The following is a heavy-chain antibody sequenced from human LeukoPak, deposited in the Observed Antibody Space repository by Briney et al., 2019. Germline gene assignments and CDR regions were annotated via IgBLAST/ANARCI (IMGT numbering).Heavy chain of an antibody. CDR2: IYYTGST. CDR3: AADATFGLGRFVS. Sequence: SETLSLTCAVSGTSVNTYYWSWLRQSPGKGLEWIGYIYYTGSTSYNPSLKSRVTFSLDTSRNQFSLTLTSVSAADTALYYCAADATFGLGRFVSWGQGTLVTVSS. CDR1: GTSVNTYY. D-gene: IGHD3-16*01. V-gene: IGHV4-59*02. J-gene: IGHJ4*02.